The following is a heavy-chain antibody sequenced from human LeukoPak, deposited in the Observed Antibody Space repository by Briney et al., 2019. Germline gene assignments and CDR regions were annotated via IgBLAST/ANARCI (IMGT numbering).Heavy chain of an antibody. CDR2: VRYDGSNK. D-gene: IGHD6-19*01. J-gene: IGHJ5*02. Sequence: PGGSLRLSCAASGFTFSSYGMHWVRQAPGKGLEWVAFVRYDGSNKYYADSVKGRFTISRDNSKNTLYLQMNSLRAEDTAVYYCAKDRSAVAGTSLGFGPWGQGTLVTVSS. V-gene: IGHV3-30*02. CDR1: GFTFSSYG. CDR3: AKDRSAVAGTSLGFGP.